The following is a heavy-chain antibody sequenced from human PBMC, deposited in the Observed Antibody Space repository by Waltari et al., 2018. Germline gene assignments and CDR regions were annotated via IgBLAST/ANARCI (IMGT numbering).Heavy chain of an antibody. D-gene: IGHD6-19*01. J-gene: IGHJ4*02. CDR3: ARGPVAGTGNFDY. Sequence: EVQLVESGGGLVKPGGSLRLSCAASEFTFSSYSMNWVRQAPGKGLEWVSSISSSSSYIYYADSVKGRFTISRDNAKNSLYLQMNSLRAEDTAVYYCARGPVAGTGNFDYWGQGALVTVSS. V-gene: IGHV3-21*01. CDR2: ISSSSSYI. CDR1: EFTFSSYS.